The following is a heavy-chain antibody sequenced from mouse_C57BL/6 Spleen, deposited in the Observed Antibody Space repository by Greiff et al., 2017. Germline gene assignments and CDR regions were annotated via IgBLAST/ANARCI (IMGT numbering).Heavy chain of an antibody. CDR2: IHPSDSDT. CDR1: GYTFTSYW. J-gene: IGHJ4*01. CDR3: AVVYYEYGHYAMDY. Sequence: QVQLQQPGAELVKPGASVKVSCKASGYTFTSYWMHWVKQRPGQGLEWIGRIHPSDSDTNYNQKFKGKATLTVDKSSSTAYMQLSSLTSEDSAVYYCAVVYYEYGHYAMDYWGQGTSVTVSS. D-gene: IGHD2-4*01. V-gene: IGHV1-74*01.